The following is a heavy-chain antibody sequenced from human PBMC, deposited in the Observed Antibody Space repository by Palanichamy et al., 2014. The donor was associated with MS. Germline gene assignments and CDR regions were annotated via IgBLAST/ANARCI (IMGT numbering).Heavy chain of an antibody. CDR3: ARARGDGYKFRGYYFDY. CDR2: IYSGGTT. V-gene: IGHV3-53*01. Sequence: EVQLVEVVEEGVDPGLGGPVRLSCAASGFTVSSSYMSWVRQTSREGGWSGVSIIYSGGTTYYADSVKGRFTSSRDSSQNTLYLQVSSLRAEDTAVYYCARARGDGYKFRGYYFDYWGQGTLVTVSS. J-gene: IGHJ4*02. CDR1: GFTVSSSY. D-gene: IGHD5-24*01.